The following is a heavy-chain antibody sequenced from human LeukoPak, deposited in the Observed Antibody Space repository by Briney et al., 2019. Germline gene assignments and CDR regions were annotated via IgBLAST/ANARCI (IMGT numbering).Heavy chain of an antibody. CDR2: IYYGGSP. J-gene: IGHJ2*01. V-gene: IGHV4-39*01. CDR1: GGSISTTTNS. CDR3: ASYGDYVGYFTL. D-gene: IGHD4-17*01. Sequence: PSETLSLTCNVSGGSISTTTNSWGWAWIRQRPTKGLEWIGSIYYGGSPYYTSSLKIRVTISVDTSKTQFSLTLASLTAADTAVYYCASYGDYVGYFTLWGRGTLVAVSS.